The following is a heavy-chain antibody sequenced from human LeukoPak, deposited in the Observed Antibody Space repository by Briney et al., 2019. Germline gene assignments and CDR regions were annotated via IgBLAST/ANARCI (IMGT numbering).Heavy chain of an antibody. Sequence: ASVKVSCKASGYIFTSYGISWVRQAPGQGLEWMGWISAYNGNTNYAQKLQGRVTMTTDTSTSTAYMELRSLRSDDTAVCYCARDTAMVSAFDIWGQGTMVTVSS. CDR2: ISAYNGNT. CDR1: GYIFTSYG. D-gene: IGHD5-18*01. V-gene: IGHV1-18*01. CDR3: ARDTAMVSAFDI. J-gene: IGHJ3*02.